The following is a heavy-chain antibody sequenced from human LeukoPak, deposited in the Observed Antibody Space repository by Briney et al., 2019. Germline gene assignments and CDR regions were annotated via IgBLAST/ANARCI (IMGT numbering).Heavy chain of an antibody. CDR2: ISGSGGST. Sequence: GGSLRLSCAASGFTFSSYSMNWVRQAPGKGLEWVSAISGSGGSTYYADSVKGRFTISRDNSKNTLYLQMNSLRAEDTAVYYCAKEGLDYYGSGSLDYWRQGTLVTVSS. J-gene: IGHJ4*02. V-gene: IGHV3-23*01. D-gene: IGHD3-10*01. CDR3: AKEGLDYYGSGSLDY. CDR1: GFTFSSYS.